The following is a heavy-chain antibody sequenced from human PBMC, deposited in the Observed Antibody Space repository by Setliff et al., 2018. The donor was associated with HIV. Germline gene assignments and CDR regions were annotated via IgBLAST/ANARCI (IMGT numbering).Heavy chain of an antibody. V-gene: IGHV3-30*04. CDR3: ARDPILGGPDFFDY. D-gene: IGHD1-26*01. Sequence: GGSLRLSCAASGFTFRSYAMHWVRQAPGKGLEWVADISHDGSIEDYADSVRGRFTISRDNSKSAVYLQMNSLRPEDTAVYYCARDPILGGPDFFDYWGQGTLVTV. J-gene: IGHJ4*02. CDR2: ISHDGSIE. CDR1: GFTFRSYA.